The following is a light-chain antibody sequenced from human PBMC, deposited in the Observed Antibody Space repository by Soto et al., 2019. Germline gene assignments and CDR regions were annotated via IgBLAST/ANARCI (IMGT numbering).Light chain of an antibody. Sequence: QSALTQPASASGSPGQSITISCTGTSSDVGSYNYVSWYQQHPVEAPKLLIYEVNKRPSGVSHRFSGSKSGNTASLTISGLQAEDEADYYCSSHTTSSTWVFGGGTKLTVL. V-gene: IGLV2-14*01. CDR3: SSHTTSSTWV. CDR2: EVN. J-gene: IGLJ3*02. CDR1: SSDVGSYNY.